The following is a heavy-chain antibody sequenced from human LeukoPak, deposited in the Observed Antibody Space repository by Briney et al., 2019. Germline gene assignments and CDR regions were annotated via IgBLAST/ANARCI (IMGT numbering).Heavy chain of an antibody. J-gene: IGHJ6*03. CDR2: ISGSGGST. D-gene: IGHD3-10*01. CDR1: GFTFSSYA. CDR3: AKAGAGSLRNYYYYMDV. V-gene: IGHV3-23*01. Sequence: GGSLRLSCAASGFTFSSYAMSWVRQAPGKGLEWVSAISGSGGSTYYADSVKGWFTISRDNSKNTLYLQMNSLRAEDTAVYYCAKAGAGSLRNYYYYMDVWGKGTTVTVYS.